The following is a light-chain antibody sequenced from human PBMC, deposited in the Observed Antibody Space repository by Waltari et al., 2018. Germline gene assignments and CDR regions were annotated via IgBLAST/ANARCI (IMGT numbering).Light chain of an antibody. J-gene: IGKJ1*01. Sequence: EIVLTQSPATLSLSPGERATLSCRASQGVSSYLAWYQQRPGHAPRLLIYSAANRATGIPARFSGSGSGTDFTLTISSLEPEDFAVYYCQQRSDWPRTFGQGTKVEIK. CDR3: QQRSDWPRT. V-gene: IGKV3-11*01. CDR2: SAA. CDR1: QGVSSY.